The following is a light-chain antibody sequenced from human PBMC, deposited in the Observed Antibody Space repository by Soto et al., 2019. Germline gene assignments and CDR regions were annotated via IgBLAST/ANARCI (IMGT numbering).Light chain of an antibody. CDR2: GAS. V-gene: IGKV3D-20*02. CDR1: QSVSSSY. Sequence: EIVLTQSPGTLSLSPGERATLSCTASQSVSSSYLAWYQQKPGQAPRLLIYGASTRATGIPDRFSGSGSGTDFTLTISRLEPEDFAVYYCQQRSNWPLVTFGPGTRVDVK. CDR3: QQRSNWPLVT. J-gene: IGKJ3*01.